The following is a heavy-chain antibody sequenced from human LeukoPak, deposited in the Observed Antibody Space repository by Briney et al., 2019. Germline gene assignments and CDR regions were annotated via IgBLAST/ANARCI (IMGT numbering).Heavy chain of an antibody. D-gene: IGHD3-10*01. CDR2: INHSGST. Sequence: PSETLSLTCAVYGGSFSGYYWGWIRQPPGKGLEWIGEINHSGSTNYNPSLKSRVTISVDTSKNQFSLKLSSVTAADTAVYYCASRTYYYGSGSHYWGQGTLVTVSS. J-gene: IGHJ4*02. CDR1: GGSFSGYY. V-gene: IGHV4-34*01. CDR3: ASRTYYYGSGSHY.